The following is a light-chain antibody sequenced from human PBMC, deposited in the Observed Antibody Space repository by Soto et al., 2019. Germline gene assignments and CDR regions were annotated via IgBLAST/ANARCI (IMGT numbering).Light chain of an antibody. Sequence: QSALTQPPSASGSPGQSVTISCTGTSTDVGGYNYVSWYQQHPGNAPKLVIFEVNKRPSGARDRFSGSKSGNTASLTVSGLQTEAEDDYYCNSYAGSNSFVFGTGTKLTVL. CDR1: STDVGGYNY. V-gene: IGLV2-8*01. J-gene: IGLJ1*01. CDR2: EVN. CDR3: NSYAGSNSFV.